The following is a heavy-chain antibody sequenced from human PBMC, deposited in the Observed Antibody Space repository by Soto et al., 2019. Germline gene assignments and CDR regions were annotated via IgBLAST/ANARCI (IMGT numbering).Heavy chain of an antibody. Sequence: QVQLQESGPGLVKPSQPLSLTCTVSGGSISSGGYYWSWIRQHPGKGLEWIGYFYYRGRTYYNPCLKSRVTISVDTSKNQFSLQLSSVTAADTAVYYCAREYYYDAFDIWGQGTMVTVAS. D-gene: IGHD3-10*01. J-gene: IGHJ3*02. CDR3: AREYYYDAFDI. CDR1: GGSISSGGYY. CDR2: FYYRGRT. V-gene: IGHV4-31*03.